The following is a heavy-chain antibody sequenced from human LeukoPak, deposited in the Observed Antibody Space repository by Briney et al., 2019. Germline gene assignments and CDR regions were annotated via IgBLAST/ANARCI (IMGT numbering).Heavy chain of an antibody. CDR3: ARVGSGWYRHVDY. D-gene: IGHD6-19*01. J-gene: IGHJ4*02. CDR2: IYYSGST. Sequence: SETLSLTCTVSGGSISSGDYYWSWIRQPPGKGLEWIGYIYYSGSTYYNPSLKSRVTISVDTSKNQFSLKLSSVTAADTAVYHCARVGSGWYRHVDYWGQGTLVTVSS. V-gene: IGHV4-30-4*08. CDR1: GGSISSGDYY.